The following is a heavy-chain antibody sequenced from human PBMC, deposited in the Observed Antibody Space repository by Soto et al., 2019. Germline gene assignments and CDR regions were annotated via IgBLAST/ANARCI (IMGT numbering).Heavy chain of an antibody. J-gene: IGHJ3*02. CDR3: ARGMAYGGSSSHDAFDI. V-gene: IGHV1-69*04. Sequence: GASVKVSCKASGYTFTSYGISWVRQAPGQGLEWMGRIIPILGIANYAQKFQGRVTITADKSTSTAYMELSSLRSEDTAVYYCARGMAYGGSSSHDAFDIWGQGTMVTVSS. D-gene: IGHD6-13*01. CDR1: GYTFTSYG. CDR2: IIPILGIA.